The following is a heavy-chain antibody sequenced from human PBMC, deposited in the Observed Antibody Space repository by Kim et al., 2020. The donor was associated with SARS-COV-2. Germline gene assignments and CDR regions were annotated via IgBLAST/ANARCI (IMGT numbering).Heavy chain of an antibody. D-gene: IGHD1-1*01. CDR1: GYPFTAYY. CDR2: IKPASGRT. Sequence: ASVKVSCKASGYPFTAYYMNWVRQAPGQGLEWMGYIKPASGRTYLPQSFQDRVTMTRDMSSTTVFMELSRVTLDDTAIYYCASGQHARPFDFWGQGTLVNVSS. CDR3: ASGQHARPFDF. V-gene: IGHV1-2*02. J-gene: IGHJ4*02.